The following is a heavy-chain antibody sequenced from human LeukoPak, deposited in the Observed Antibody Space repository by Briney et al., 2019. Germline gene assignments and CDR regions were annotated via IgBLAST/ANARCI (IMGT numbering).Heavy chain of an antibody. Sequence: PGGSLRLSCAASGFTFSSYAMSWVRQAPGKGLEWVSAISGSGGSTYYADSVKGRFTISRDNSKNTLYLQMNSLRAEDTAVYYCAKDASPYCGGDCLPWYFDYWGQGTLVTVSS. CDR2: ISGSGGST. CDR1: GFTFSSYA. D-gene: IGHD2-21*01. J-gene: IGHJ4*02. CDR3: AKDASPYCGGDCLPWYFDY. V-gene: IGHV3-23*01.